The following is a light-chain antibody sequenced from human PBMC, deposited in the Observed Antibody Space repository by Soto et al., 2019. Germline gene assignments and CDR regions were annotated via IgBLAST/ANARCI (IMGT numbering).Light chain of an antibody. CDR1: QTVNSF. CDR3: QQRYSGWT. J-gene: IGKJ1*01. CDR2: DAS. Sequence: EIVWTQSPGNLSGSPGERASRAFRTSQTVNSFLAWYDQKPGQAPTLLIYDASNRATGIPARFSGSGSGTDFTLTISSLEPEDFAVYYCQQRYSGWTFGQGTKVDIK. V-gene: IGKV3-11*01.